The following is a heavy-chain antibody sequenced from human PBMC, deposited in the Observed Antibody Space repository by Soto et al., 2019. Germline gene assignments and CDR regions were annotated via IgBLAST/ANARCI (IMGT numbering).Heavy chain of an antibody. D-gene: IGHD2-15*01. V-gene: IGHV3-48*02. CDR1: GFSISNNG. CDR2: ISHEDSTI. CDR3: ATLFGGSNVDY. J-gene: IGHJ4*02. Sequence: GGSLRLSCAASGFSISNNGMNWVRQAPGKGLEWVSFISHEDSTIYYADSVRGRFTISRDQAKNSLFLQMNSLRDEDTAVYYCATLFGGSNVDYWGQGTLVTVSS.